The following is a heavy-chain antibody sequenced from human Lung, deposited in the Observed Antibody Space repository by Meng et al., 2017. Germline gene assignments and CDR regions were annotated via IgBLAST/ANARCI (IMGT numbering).Heavy chain of an antibody. V-gene: IGHV4-34*01. CDR1: GGSFSDYY. D-gene: IGHD4-11*01. J-gene: IGHJ4*02. CDR3: ARGPTTMAHDFDY. Sequence: QGQVKQWGAGLLKPSETLALTCFVSGGSFSDYYWSWIRQPPGKGLEWIGEINHSGSTNYNPSLESRATISVDTSQNNLSLKLSSVTAADSAVYYCARGPTTMAHDFDYWGQGTLVTVSS. CDR2: INHSGST.